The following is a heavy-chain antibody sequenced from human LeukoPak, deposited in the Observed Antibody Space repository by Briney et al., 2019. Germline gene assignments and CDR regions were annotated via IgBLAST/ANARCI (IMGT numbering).Heavy chain of an antibody. J-gene: IGHJ4*02. Sequence: SVKVSCKASGGTFSSYAISWVRQAPGQGLEWMGGIIPIFGTANYAQKFQGRVMITADESTSTAYMELSSLRSEDTAVYYCARDRGWAGYSYGFYYWGQGTLVTVSS. D-gene: IGHD5-18*01. CDR1: GGTFSSYA. CDR3: ARDRGWAGYSYGFYY. CDR2: IIPIFGTA. V-gene: IGHV1-69*13.